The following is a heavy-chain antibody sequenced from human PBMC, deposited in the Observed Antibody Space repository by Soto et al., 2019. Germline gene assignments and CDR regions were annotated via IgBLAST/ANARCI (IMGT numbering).Heavy chain of an antibody. J-gene: IGHJ4*02. D-gene: IGHD3-10*01. Sequence: LSLTFTISGGSISSRDYYWSWIRQHPGKGLEWIGYIYYSGNTNYNPSLKSRVTISLDTSKNQFSLKLSSVNAADTAVYYCARSPENYYGSGSYFFDNWGQGTLVTVSS. CDR3: ARSPENYYGSGSYFFDN. CDR1: GGSISSRDYY. CDR2: IYYSGNT. V-gene: IGHV4-31*03.